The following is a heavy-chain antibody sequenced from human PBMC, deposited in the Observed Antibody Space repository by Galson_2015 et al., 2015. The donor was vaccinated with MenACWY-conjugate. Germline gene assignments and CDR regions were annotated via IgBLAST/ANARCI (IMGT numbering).Heavy chain of an antibody. CDR3: ARMHIVLDATDAFDI. V-gene: IGHV2-70*11. D-gene: IGHD3-22*01. CDR2: IVWGDNK. CDR1: GFSLSTYEMC. J-gene: IGHJ3*02. Sequence: PALVKPTQTLTLTCTFSGFSLSTYEMCIYWVRQPPGKALEWLARIVWGDNKYYTTSLKTRLTISKDTSTNQVVLTMTNVDPVDTATYYCARMHIVLDATDAFDIWGQGTMVTVSS.